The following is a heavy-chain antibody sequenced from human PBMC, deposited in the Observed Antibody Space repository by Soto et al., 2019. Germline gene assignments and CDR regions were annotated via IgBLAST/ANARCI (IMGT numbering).Heavy chain of an antibody. J-gene: IGHJ4*02. CDR1: GFTFSSFA. Sequence: QVQLVESGGGVVQPGRSLRLSCSASGFTFSSFALQWVRQAPGKGLEWVAVTSYDGSYKSYAGSGKGRFTISRDNSKNTLYLQMFSLRPEDTAVYYCGTAPSHSTDYRPQAFDYWGQGTQVTVSS. D-gene: IGHD4-4*01. V-gene: IGHV3-30*04. CDR3: GTAPSHSTDYRPQAFDY. CDR2: TSYDGSYK.